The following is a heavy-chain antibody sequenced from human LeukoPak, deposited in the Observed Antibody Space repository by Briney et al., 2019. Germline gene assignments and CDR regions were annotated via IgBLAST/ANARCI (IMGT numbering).Heavy chain of an antibody. V-gene: IGHV3-20*04. CDR1: GFTFDDYG. D-gene: IGHD3-10*01. J-gene: IGHJ6*03. CDR2: INWNGGST. CDR3: ARDHPTMVRGVIIDYYYYMDV. Sequence: PGGSLRLSCAASGFTFDDYGMRWVRQAPGKGVEWVSGINWNGGSTVYADSVKGRFTISRENEKKFLYVQMNSLRAEDTALYYCARDHPTMVRGVIIDYYYYMDVWGKGTTVTVSS.